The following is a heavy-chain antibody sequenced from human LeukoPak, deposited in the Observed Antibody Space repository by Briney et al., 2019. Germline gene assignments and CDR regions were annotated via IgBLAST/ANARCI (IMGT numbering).Heavy chain of an antibody. J-gene: IGHJ6*02. V-gene: IGHV3-49*03. CDR3: TRGPIQLWIHNAMDV. D-gene: IGHD5-18*01. CDR2: IRSKAYGGTI. Sequence: GGSLRLSCTTSGFTFGDYAMSWIRQAPGKGLEWVGFIRSKAYGGTIEYAASVKGRFTISRDDSKSIAYLQMNSLKIEDTALYYCTRGPIQLWIHNAMDVWGQGTTVTVSS. CDR1: GFTFGDYA.